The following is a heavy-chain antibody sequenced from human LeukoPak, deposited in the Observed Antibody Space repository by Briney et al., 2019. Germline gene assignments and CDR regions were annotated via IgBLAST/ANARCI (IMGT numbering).Heavy chain of an antibody. CDR2: IGNTGRTI. CDR1: GFRFSSYE. D-gene: IGHD1-14*01. V-gene: IGHV3-48*03. Sequence: PGGSLRLSCAASGFRFSSYEMNWVRQAPGRGLEWVSYIGNTGRTIYYVDSVKGRFTVSRDNAKNSLYLQMNSLRAEDTAIYYCVRGNRYFFDYWGQGTLVTVS. J-gene: IGHJ4*02. CDR3: VRGNRYFFDY.